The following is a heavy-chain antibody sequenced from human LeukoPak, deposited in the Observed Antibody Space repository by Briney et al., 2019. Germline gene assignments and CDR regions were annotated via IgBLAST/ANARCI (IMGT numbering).Heavy chain of an antibody. CDR2: ISPSGAST. CDR3: ARDLEAVAVY. J-gene: IGHJ4*02. V-gene: IGHV1-46*01. Sequence: ASVKVSCKSFGYTFTSNYMHWVRRAPGQGPEWMGVISPSGASTTYAQTFQGRVTLTRDMSTSTDYLELSSLRSEDTAVYYCARDLEAVAVYWGQGTLVTVSS. D-gene: IGHD6-19*01. CDR1: GYTFTSNY.